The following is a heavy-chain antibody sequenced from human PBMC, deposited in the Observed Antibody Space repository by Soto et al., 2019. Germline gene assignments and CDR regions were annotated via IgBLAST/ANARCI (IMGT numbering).Heavy chain of an antibody. CDR1: GFTFSGSA. CDR2: IRSKANSYAT. CDR3: TSTPHYDYVWGSYRFYYGMDV. V-gene: IGHV3-73*01. J-gene: IGHJ6*02. Sequence: TGGPLRLSCAASGFTFSGSAMHWVRQASGKGLEWVGRIRSKANSYATAYAASAKGRFTISRDDSKNTAYLQMNSLKTEDTAVYYCTSTPHYDYVWGSYRFYYGMDVWGQGTTVTVSS. D-gene: IGHD3-16*02.